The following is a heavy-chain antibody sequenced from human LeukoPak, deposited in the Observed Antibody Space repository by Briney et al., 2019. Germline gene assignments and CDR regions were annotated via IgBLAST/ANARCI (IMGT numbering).Heavy chain of an antibody. Sequence: PGGSLRLSCAASGFTFSDYYMSWIRQAPGKGLEWVSYISSSGSTIYYADSVKGRFTISRDNAKNSLYLQMNSLKAEDTAVYYCARDMSGSYYHYFDYWGQGTLVTVSS. V-gene: IGHV3-11*04. CDR3: ARDMSGSYYHYFDY. CDR1: GFTFSDYY. D-gene: IGHD1-26*01. J-gene: IGHJ4*02. CDR2: ISSSGSTI.